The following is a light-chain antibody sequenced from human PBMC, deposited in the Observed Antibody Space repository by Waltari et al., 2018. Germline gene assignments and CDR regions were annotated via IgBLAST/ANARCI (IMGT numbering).Light chain of an antibody. CDR2: DNT. CDR1: SSNIGAGYD. CDR3: QSYDSSLSGFYV. J-gene: IGLJ1*01. V-gene: IGLV1-40*01. Sequence: QSVLTQPPSVSGAPGQRVTISCTGSSSNIGAGYDVHWSQTLPGTAHKPLIYDNTNRPSRVPDRFSGSKSGTSASLAITGLQAEDEADYYCQSYDSSLSGFYVFGTGTRVTVL.